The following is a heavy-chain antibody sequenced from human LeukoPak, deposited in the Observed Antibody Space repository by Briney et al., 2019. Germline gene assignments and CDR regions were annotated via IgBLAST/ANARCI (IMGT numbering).Heavy chain of an antibody. J-gene: IGHJ5*02. D-gene: IGHD6-13*01. V-gene: IGHV3-48*01. CDR3: AKVPRQHDNWFDP. CDR1: GFSFNDAW. Sequence: GGSLRLSCAASGFSFNDAWMNWARQAPGKGLEWISYISSSSTIIHYADSVKGRFTISRDDAKNSLYLQMNSLRAEDTAVYYCAKVPRQHDNWFDPWGQGTLVTVSS. CDR2: ISSSSTII.